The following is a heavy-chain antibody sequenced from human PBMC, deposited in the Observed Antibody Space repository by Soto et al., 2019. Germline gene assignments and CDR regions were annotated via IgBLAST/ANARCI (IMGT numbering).Heavy chain of an antibody. Sequence: QITLKESGPTLVKPTQTLTLTCTFYGFSLSSTRMAVGWIRQPPGKALEWLALIYWDDDKRYSPFLKSRLTITKDTSKNQVVLTMSNMDPVDTARYYCAHIVVAGLGYYFDHWGQGTLVTVSS. CDR1: GFSLSSTRMA. CDR2: IYWDDDK. CDR3: AHIVVAGLGYYFDH. V-gene: IGHV2-5*02. J-gene: IGHJ4*02. D-gene: IGHD6-19*01.